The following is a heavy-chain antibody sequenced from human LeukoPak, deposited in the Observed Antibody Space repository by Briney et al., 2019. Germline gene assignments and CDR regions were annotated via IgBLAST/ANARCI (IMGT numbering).Heavy chain of an antibody. CDR1: GFTFDDYA. CDR2: ISWNSGSI. D-gene: IGHD5-18*01. J-gene: IGHJ6*02. Sequence: GGSLRLSCAASGFTFDDYAMHWVRQAPGKGLEWGSGISWNSGSIGYADSVKGRFTISRDNAKNSLYLQMNSLRAEDTALYYCAKAEYSYGPYYYYGMDVWGQGTTVTVSS. CDR3: AKAEYSYGPYYYYGMDV. V-gene: IGHV3-9*01.